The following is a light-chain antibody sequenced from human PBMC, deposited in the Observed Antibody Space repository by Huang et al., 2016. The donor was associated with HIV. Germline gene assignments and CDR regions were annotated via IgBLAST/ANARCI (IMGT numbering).Light chain of an antibody. J-gene: IGKJ1*01. CDR3: QQANRFPWT. V-gene: IGKV1-12*01. Sequence: IQMTQSPSSVSASIGDRVTIACRAIQAVSSWLVWYQQKPGKAPKLLIYAASSLQVVVPARFSGSGSGTNFTLTITNLQPDDLATYHCQQANRFPWTFGQGTKVEI. CDR1: QAVSSW. CDR2: AAS.